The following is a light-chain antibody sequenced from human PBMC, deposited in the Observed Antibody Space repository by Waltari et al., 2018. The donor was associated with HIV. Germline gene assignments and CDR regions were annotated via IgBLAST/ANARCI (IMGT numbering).Light chain of an antibody. Sequence: EIVLTQSPATLSLSPGERATLSCRASQSVSSYFAWYQQKPGQAPRLLIYDASKRATGIPARFSGSGSGTDFTLTISCLQAEDFATYFCQQSATTPLTFGGGTRVEI. V-gene: IGKV3-11*01. CDR1: QSVSSY. CDR3: QQSATTPLT. CDR2: DAS. J-gene: IGKJ4*01.